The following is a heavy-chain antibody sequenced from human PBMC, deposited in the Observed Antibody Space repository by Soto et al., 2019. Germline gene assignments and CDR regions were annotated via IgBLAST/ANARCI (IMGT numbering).Heavy chain of an antibody. CDR3: ARTSRGYYYGSGSYHWFDP. V-gene: IGHV4-34*01. J-gene: IGHJ5*02. D-gene: IGHD3-10*01. CDR1: GGSFSGYY. Sequence: SETLSLTCAVYGGSFSGYYWSWIRQPPGKGLEWIGEINHSGSTNYNPSLKSRVTISVDTSKNQFSLKLSSVTAADTTVYYCARTSRGYYYGSGSYHWFDPWGQGTLVTVSS. CDR2: INHSGST.